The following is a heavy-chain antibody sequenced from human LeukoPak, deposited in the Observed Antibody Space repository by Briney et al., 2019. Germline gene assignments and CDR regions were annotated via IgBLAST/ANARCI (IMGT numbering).Heavy chain of an antibody. V-gene: IGHV4-31*03. CDR1: GGSISSGGYY. J-gene: IGHJ6*02. CDR2: IYYSGST. D-gene: IGHD4-17*01. CDR3: ARWVHGDYDYYYGMDV. Sequence: SETLSLTCTVSGGSISSGGYYWSWIRQHPGKGLEWIGYIYYSGSTYYNPSLKSRVTISVDTSKNQFSLKLSSATAADTAVYYCARWVHGDYDYYYGMDVWGQGTTVTVSS.